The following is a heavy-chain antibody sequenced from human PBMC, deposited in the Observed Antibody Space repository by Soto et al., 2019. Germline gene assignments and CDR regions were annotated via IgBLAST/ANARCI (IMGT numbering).Heavy chain of an antibody. CDR1: GFTLSDYG. D-gene: IGHD3-22*01. CDR3: ARDPGRDSPIDY. Sequence: QVQLVESGGGVVQPGRSLRLSCTASGFTLSDYGMHWVRQAPGKGLEWVAVIWHDGGEKYYADSVTGRFTISRDNSKNTVHLQIDSLGTEDTALYYCARDPGRDSPIDYWGQGTQVTVSS. CDR2: IWHDGGEK. J-gene: IGHJ4*02. V-gene: IGHV3-33*01.